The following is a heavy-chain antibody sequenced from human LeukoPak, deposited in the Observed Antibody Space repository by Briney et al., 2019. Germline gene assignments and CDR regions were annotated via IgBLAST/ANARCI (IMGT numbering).Heavy chain of an antibody. V-gene: IGHV3-21*01. CDR3: ARCSDSISQVDV. J-gene: IGHJ6*04. Sequence: PGGSLRLSCAASGFTFSSYWMSWVRQAPGKGLEWVSSISSSSSYIYYADSVKGRFTISRDNAKNSLYLQMNSLRAEDTAVYYCARCSDSISQVDVWGKGTTVTVSS. D-gene: IGHD3-3*02. CDR1: GFTFSSYW. CDR2: ISSSSSYI.